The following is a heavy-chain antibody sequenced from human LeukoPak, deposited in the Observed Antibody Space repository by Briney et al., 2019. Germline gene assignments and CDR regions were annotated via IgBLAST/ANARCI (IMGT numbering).Heavy chain of an antibody. Sequence: ASVKASCKASGYTFTSYGISWVRQAPGQGLEWMGWISAYNGNTNYAQKLQGRVTMTTDTSTSTAYMELRSLRSDDTAVYYCARGALSSVGAHWFDPWGQGTLVTVSS. D-gene: IGHD3-16*01. CDR3: ARGALSSVGAHWFDP. CDR1: GYTFTSYG. J-gene: IGHJ5*02. V-gene: IGHV1-18*01. CDR2: ISAYNGNT.